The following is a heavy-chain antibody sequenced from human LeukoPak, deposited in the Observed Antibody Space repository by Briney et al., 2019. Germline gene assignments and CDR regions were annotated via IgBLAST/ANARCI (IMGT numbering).Heavy chain of an antibody. D-gene: IGHD5-18*01. CDR3: ASSWIQLWLGF. CDR2: INHSGST. V-gene: IGHV4-34*01. J-gene: IGHJ4*02. Sequence: WIGEINHSGSTNYNPPLKSRVTISVDTSKNQFSLKLSSVTAADTAAYYCASSWIQLWLGFWGQGTLVTVSS.